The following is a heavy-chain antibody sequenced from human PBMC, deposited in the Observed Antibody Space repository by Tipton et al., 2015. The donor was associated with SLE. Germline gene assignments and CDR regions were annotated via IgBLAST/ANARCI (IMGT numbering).Heavy chain of an antibody. J-gene: IGHJ3*02. Sequence: GPEVKKPGASVKVSCKASGHTFSNYDISWVRQAPGQGLEWLGWINTYSGNTNYAQKVQGRVIMTTDTSTSTAYMELRSLRSDDTAVYYCARQLALDAFDIWGQGTMVTVSS. V-gene: IGHV1-18*01. CDR1: GHTFSNYD. CDR3: ARQLALDAFDI. CDR2: INTYSGNT. D-gene: IGHD1-1*01.